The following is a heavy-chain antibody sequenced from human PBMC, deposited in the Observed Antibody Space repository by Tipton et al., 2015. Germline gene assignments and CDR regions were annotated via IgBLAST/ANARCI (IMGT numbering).Heavy chain of an antibody. CDR2: IYYTGAT. V-gene: IGHV4-31*03. CDR3: ARGYGDYYFDY. Sequence: TLSLTCTVSGGSFNSGGFHWSWVRQHPRKGLEWIGCIYYTGATYYNPSLKGRVTISVDTSQSQFFLKLNSVTAADTAVYYCARGYGDYYFDYWGQGTLVTVSS. CDR1: GGSFNSGGFH. D-gene: IGHD4-17*01. J-gene: IGHJ4*02.